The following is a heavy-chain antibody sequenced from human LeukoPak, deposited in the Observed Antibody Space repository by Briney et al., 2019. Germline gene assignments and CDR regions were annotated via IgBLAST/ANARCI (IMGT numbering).Heavy chain of an antibody. Sequence: PGGSLRLSCAASGFTFSSYAMSWVRQAPGKGLEWVSAISSSGGSTYYADSVRGRFTISRDNSKNTLYLQMDSLRAEDTAVYYCAKRSGRMTTVITAFDYWGQGTLVTVSS. CDR2: ISSSGGST. D-gene: IGHD4-17*01. V-gene: IGHV3-23*01. CDR3: AKRSGRMTTVITAFDY. CDR1: GFTFSSYA. J-gene: IGHJ4*02.